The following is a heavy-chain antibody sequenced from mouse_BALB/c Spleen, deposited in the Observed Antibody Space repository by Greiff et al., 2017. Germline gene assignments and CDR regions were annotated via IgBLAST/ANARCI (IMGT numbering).Heavy chain of an antibody. J-gene: IGHJ4*01. CDR2: ISSGGSYT. Sequence: EVQRVESGGDLVKPGGSLKLSCAASGFTFSSYGMSWVRQTPDKRLEWVATISSGGSYTYYPDSVKGRFTISRDNAKNTLYLQMSSLKSEDTAMYYCARREAYYGNYDAMDYWGQGTSVTVSS. D-gene: IGHD2-10*01. V-gene: IGHV5-6*01. CDR1: GFTFSSYG. CDR3: ARREAYYGNYDAMDY.